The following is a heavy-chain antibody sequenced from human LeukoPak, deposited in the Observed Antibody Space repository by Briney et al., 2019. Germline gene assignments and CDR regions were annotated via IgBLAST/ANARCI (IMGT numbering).Heavy chain of an antibody. Sequence: GGSLRLSCAASGFTFSSHSMKWVRQAPGKGLEWLAYISTTSGTIYYADSVKGRFTISRDNAENSLYLQMNTHRAEDTAVYYCSKLADFRNASFYFVYWGHGALVTVSS. V-gene: IGHV3-48*01. J-gene: IGHJ4*01. CDR3: SKLADFRNASFYFVY. D-gene: IGHD3-3*01. CDR2: ISTTSGTI. CDR1: GFTFSSHS.